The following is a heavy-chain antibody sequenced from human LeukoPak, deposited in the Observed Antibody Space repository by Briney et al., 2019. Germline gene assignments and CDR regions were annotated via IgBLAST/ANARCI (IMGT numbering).Heavy chain of an antibody. J-gene: IGHJ4*02. D-gene: IGHD5-18*01. Sequence: GGSLRLSCAASGFTFDDYAMHWVRQALGKGLEWVSLISGDGGSTYYADSVKGRFTISRDNSKNSLYLQMNSLRTEDTALYYCAKDMAGYSYGRIGYWGQGTLVTVSS. CDR2: ISGDGGST. CDR3: AKDMAGYSYGRIGY. CDR1: GFTFDDYA. V-gene: IGHV3-43*02.